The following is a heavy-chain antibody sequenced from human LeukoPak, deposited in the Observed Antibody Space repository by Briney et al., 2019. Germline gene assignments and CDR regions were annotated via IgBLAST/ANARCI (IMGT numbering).Heavy chain of an antibody. V-gene: IGHV4-39*01. Sequence: PSETLSLTCTVSGGSISSSSYYWGWIRQPPGKGLEWSGSIYYSGSTYYNPSLKSRVTISVDTSKNQFSLRLSSVTAADTAVYYCANLVVAATGLVDYWGQGTLVTVSS. D-gene: IGHD2-15*01. J-gene: IGHJ4*02. CDR2: IYYSGST. CDR1: GGSISSSSYY. CDR3: ANLVVAATGLVDY.